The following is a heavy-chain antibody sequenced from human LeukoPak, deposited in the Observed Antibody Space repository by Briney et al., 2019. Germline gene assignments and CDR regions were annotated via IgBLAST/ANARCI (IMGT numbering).Heavy chain of an antibody. V-gene: IGHV3-7*01. CDR1: GFTFSYHC. D-gene: IGHD5-18*01. CDR3: AKDSYSKGDY. Sequence: GGSLRLSCAASGFTFSYHCMTWVRQAPGKGLEWVANIKNDGTVKNYVDSVKGRFTISRDNAKNSLYLQMNSLRAEDTGVYYCAKDSYSKGDYWGQGVLVTVSS. J-gene: IGHJ4*02. CDR2: IKNDGTVK.